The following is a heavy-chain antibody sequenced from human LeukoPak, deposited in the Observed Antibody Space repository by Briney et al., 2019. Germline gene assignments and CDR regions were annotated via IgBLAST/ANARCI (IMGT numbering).Heavy chain of an antibody. CDR2: IYTSGST. V-gene: IGHV4-4*08. D-gene: IGHD3-22*01. J-gene: IGHJ4*02. CDR1: GGSFSGYY. CDR3: ARVSSSNYYDSSGYPYYFDY. Sequence: SETLSLTCAVYGGSFSGYYWSWLRQPPGKGLEWIGRIYTSGSTNYNPSLKSRVTISVDTSKNQFSLKLSSVTAADTAVYYCARVSSSNYYDSSGYPYYFDYWGQGTLVTVSS.